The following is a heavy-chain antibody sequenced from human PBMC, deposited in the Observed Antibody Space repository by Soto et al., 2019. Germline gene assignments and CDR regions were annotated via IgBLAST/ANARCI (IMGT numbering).Heavy chain of an antibody. V-gene: IGHV3-30*03. CDR3: AREELQYYFDY. Sequence: PLRLSYAASGFNFSSYGMHRIRKAPGKGLEWVAVISYDGSKKYYADSVKGRFTISRDNSKNTLYLQMNSLRVEDTAVYYCAREELQYYFDYWGQGTLVTVSS. CDR1: GFNFSSYG. J-gene: IGHJ4*02. CDR2: ISYDGSKK. D-gene: IGHD2-15*01.